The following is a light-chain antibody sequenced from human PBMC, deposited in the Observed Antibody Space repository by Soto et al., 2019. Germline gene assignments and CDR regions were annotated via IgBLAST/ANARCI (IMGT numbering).Light chain of an antibody. CDR3: ASITRSSTSV. CDR2: DVT. V-gene: IGLV2-14*01. J-gene: IGLJ1*01. Sequence: QSALSQPASVSGPPGQSITISCTGTSSDVGGYEYVSWYQHQPDKAPKLIIYDVTNRPSGVSTRFSGSKSGNTASLTISGIQTEDEADYYCASITRSSTSVFGTGTRSPS. CDR1: SSDVGGYEY.